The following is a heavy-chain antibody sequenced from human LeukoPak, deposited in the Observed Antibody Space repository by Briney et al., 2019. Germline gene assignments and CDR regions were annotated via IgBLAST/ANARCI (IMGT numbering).Heavy chain of an antibody. CDR2: INHSGST. CDR3: ARVRITMIVVGLDY. Sequence: SETLSLTCAVYGGSFSGYYWSWIRQPPRKGLEWIGEINHSGSTNYNPSLKSRVTISVDTSKNQFSLKLSSVTAADTAVYYCARVRITMIVVGLDYWGQGTLVTVSS. V-gene: IGHV4-34*01. CDR1: GGSFSGYY. J-gene: IGHJ4*02. D-gene: IGHD3-22*01.